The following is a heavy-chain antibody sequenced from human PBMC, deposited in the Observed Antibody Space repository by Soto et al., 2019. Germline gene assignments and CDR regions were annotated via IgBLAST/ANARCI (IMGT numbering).Heavy chain of an antibody. D-gene: IGHD1-26*01. CDR1: GFSLSTSGMC. CDR2: IDWDDDK. Sequence: SGPTLVNPTQTLTLTCTFSGFSLSTSGMCVSWIRQPPGKALEWLARIDWDDDKYYSTSLKTRLTISKDTSKNQVVLTVTNMDPVDTATYYCARISGSSGLFDYWGQGTLVTVS. V-gene: IGHV2-70*11. J-gene: IGHJ4*02. CDR3: ARISGSSGLFDY.